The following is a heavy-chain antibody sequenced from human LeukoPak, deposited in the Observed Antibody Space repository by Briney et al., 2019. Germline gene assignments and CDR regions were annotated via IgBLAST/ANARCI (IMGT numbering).Heavy chain of an antibody. CDR2: IYPGDSDT. Sequence: GESLKISCKGSGYSFTSNWIGWVRQMPGKGLEWMGIIYPGDSDTRYNPSFQGQVTISADKSISSAYLQWSSLKASDTAMYYCARLGGGYCSSSNCYPAWLDPWGQGTLVTVSS. V-gene: IGHV5-51*01. CDR3: ARLGGGYCSSSNCYPAWLDP. CDR1: GYSFTSNW. D-gene: IGHD2-2*01. J-gene: IGHJ5*02.